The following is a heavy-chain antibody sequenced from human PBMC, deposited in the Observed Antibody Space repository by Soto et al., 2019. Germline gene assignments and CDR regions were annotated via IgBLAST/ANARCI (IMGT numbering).Heavy chain of an antibody. V-gene: IGHV3-23*01. CDR1: GFTFSSYA. J-gene: IGHJ4*02. D-gene: IGHD6-13*01. CDR2: ISGSGGST. CDR3: AKTFSYSSSWYWGWFDY. Sequence: GGSLRLSCAASGFTFSSYAMSWVRQAPGKGLEWVSAISGSGGSTYYADSVKGRFTISRDNSKNTLYLQMNSLRAEDTAVYYCAKTFSYSSSWYWGWFDYWGQGTLVTVSS.